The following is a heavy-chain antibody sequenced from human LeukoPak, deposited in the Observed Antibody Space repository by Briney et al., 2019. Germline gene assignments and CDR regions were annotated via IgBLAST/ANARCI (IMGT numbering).Heavy chain of an antibody. CDR1: GGTFISYA. CDR2: IIPIFGTA. J-gene: IGHJ4*02. V-gene: IGHV1-69*13. Sequence: ASVKVSCKASGGTFISYAISWVRQAPGQGLEWMGGIIPIFGTANYAQKFQGRVTITADESTSTAYMELSSLRSEDTAVYYCARDRGRATLFDYWSQGTLVTVSS. CDR3: ARDRGRATLFDY. D-gene: IGHD1-26*01.